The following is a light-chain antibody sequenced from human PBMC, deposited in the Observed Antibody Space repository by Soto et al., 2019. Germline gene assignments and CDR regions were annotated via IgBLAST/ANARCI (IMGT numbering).Light chain of an antibody. CDR3: QHHSNWPPFT. CDR2: DAS. CDR1: QSVSNY. J-gene: IGKJ5*01. Sequence: EIVLTQSPATLSLSPGERATLSCRASQSVSNYLAWYQQKPGKAPRLLIYDASKSAAGITARFSVSGSGTGSTLTISSLEPENVVVYYCQHHSNWPPFTFGQGTRLEIK. V-gene: IGKV3-11*01.